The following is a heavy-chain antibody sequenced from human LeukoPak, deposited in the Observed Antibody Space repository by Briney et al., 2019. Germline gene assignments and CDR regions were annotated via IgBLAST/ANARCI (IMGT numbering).Heavy chain of an antibody. D-gene: IGHD1-26*01. CDR3: ARGSEWEPLYYFDY. CDR2: ISSSSGYI. V-gene: IGHV3-21*01. J-gene: IGHJ4*02. CDR1: GFTFSIYN. Sequence: GGSLRLSCTGSGFTFSIYNMNWVRQAPGKGLEWVALISSSSGYIYYTGSVKGRFTISRDNAKNSLYLQMNSLRAEDTAVYYCARGSEWEPLYYFDYWGQGNLVTVSS.